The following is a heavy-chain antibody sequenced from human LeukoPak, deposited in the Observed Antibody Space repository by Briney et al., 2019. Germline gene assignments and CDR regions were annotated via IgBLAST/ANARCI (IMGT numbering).Heavy chain of an antibody. CDR3: AKGGAVAGWYDY. D-gene: IGHD6-19*01. Sequence: GGSLRLSCAASGLTFRNYWMSWVRQAPGKGLEWVANIKQDGSEKYYVDSVKGRFTFSRDNSKNSLYLQMNSLRAEDTAVYYCAKGGAVAGWYDYWGQGTLVTVSS. J-gene: IGHJ4*02. V-gene: IGHV3-7*01. CDR1: GLTFRNYW. CDR2: IKQDGSEK.